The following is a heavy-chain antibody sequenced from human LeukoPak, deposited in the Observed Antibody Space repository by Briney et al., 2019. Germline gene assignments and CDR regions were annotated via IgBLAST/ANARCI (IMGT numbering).Heavy chain of an antibody. D-gene: IGHD2-15*01. Sequence: KSSETLSLTCTVSGGSISSSSYYWGWLRQPPGKGLEWIGSIYYSGSTYYNPSLKSRVTISVDTSKNQFSLKLSSVTAADTAVYYCARQPAFGCSGGSCYSESIDYWGQGTLVTVSS. CDR2: IYYSGST. V-gene: IGHV4-39*01. CDR1: GGSISSSSYY. CDR3: ARQPAFGCSGGSCYSESIDY. J-gene: IGHJ4*02.